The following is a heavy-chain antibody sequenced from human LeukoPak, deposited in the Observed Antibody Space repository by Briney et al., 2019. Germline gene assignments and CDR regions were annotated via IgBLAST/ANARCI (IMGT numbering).Heavy chain of an antibody. V-gene: IGHV4-30-2*01. D-gene: IGHD3-10*01. CDR1: GYAITSGGFS. J-gene: IGHJ5*02. CDR2: IYDRGPA. CDR3: ARSRQASGLFSS. Sequence: SQTLSLTCTVSGYAITSGGFSWNWIRQPPGKGLEWIRCIYDRGPAYYNPSLRSRFTISVDRPKNQFFLNVTSLTAADTAVYYCARSRQASGLFSSWGQGTLVVVSS.